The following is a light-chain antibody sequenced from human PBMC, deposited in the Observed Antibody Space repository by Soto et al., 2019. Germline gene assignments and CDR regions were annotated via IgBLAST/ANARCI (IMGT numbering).Light chain of an antibody. V-gene: IGKV3-20*01. Sequence: EIVLTQSPGTLSLSPGERATLSCRASQSVSSSYLAWYQQKPGQAPRLLIYGASSRATGIPDRFSASGSGTDFTLTISSLQPEDFATYYCQQSYSTPLPFGGGTKVEIK. CDR3: QQSYSTPLP. J-gene: IGKJ4*01. CDR2: GAS. CDR1: QSVSSSY.